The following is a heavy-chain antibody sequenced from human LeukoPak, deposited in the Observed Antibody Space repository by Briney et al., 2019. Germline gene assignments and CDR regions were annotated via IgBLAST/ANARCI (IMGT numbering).Heavy chain of an antibody. D-gene: IGHD1-26*01. CDR2: IYYSGST. Sequence: SETLSLTCTVSGGSISSSSYYWGWIRQPPGKGLEWLGSIYYSGSTYYNPSLKSRVTISVDTSKNQFSLKLSSVTAADTAVYYCARIEGSYGANWFDPWGQGTLVTVSS. V-gene: IGHV4-39*07. J-gene: IGHJ5*02. CDR3: ARIEGSYGANWFDP. CDR1: GGSISSSSYY.